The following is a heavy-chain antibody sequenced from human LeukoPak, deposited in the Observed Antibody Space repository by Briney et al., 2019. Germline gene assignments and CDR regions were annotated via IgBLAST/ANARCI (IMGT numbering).Heavy chain of an antibody. CDR3: AKDVPTAYFDY. CDR2: ISSSSSYI. V-gene: IGHV3-21*01. CDR1: GFTFGSYT. D-gene: IGHD1-1*01. Sequence: GGSLRLSCAASGFTFGSYTMTWVRQAPGKGLEWVSSISSSSSYIYYADSVKGRFTISRDNSKNTLHLQMNSLRAEDTAVYYCAKDVPTAYFDYWGQGTLVTASS. J-gene: IGHJ4*02.